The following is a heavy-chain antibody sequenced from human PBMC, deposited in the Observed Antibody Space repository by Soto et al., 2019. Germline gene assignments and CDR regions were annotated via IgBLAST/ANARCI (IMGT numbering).Heavy chain of an antibody. V-gene: IGHV3-23*01. Sequence: EVQLLESGGGLVQPGGSLRLSCAASGFTFSSYAMSWVARAPGRGRGGVSAIGGSGGSTYYADSVKGRFTISRDNSKNTLYLQMNSLRAEDTAVYYCAKNPGISYYYYYMDVWGKGTTVTVSS. CDR1: GFTFSSYA. D-gene: IGHD1-20*01. J-gene: IGHJ6*03. CDR3: AKNPGISYYYYYMDV. CDR2: IGGSGGST.